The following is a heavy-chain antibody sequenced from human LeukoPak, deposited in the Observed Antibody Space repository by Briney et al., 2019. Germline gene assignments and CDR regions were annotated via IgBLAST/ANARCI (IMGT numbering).Heavy chain of an antibody. Sequence: GASVKVSCKASGYTFTGYYMHWVRQAPGQGLEWMGWINPNSGGTNYAQKFQGRVTMTRDTSISTAYMELSRLRSDDTAVYYCAKPRDYDKYYFDYWGQGTLVTVSS. CDR1: GYTFTGYY. V-gene: IGHV1-2*02. CDR2: INPNSGGT. CDR3: AKPRDYDKYYFDY. J-gene: IGHJ4*02. D-gene: IGHD3-9*01.